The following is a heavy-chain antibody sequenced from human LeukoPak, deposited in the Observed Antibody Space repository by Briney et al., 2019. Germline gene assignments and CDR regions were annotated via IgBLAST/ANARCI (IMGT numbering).Heavy chain of an antibody. D-gene: IGHD3-22*01. Sequence: SQTLSLTCTVSGGSISSGDYYWSWIRQSPGKGLEWIGYIYYTGSTYYNPSLKGRVTISVDTSKNRFSLKLSSVTAADTGVYYCARAETYDSRPFDYWGQGTLVTVSS. CDR1: GGSISSGDYY. V-gene: IGHV4-30-4*01. CDR2: IYYTGST. CDR3: ARAETYDSRPFDY. J-gene: IGHJ4*02.